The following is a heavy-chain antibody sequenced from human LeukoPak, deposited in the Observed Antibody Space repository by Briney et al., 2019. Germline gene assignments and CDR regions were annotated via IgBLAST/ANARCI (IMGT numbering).Heavy chain of an antibody. Sequence: GGSLRLSCAASGFTFSSYAMSWVRQAPGKGLEWVANIKHDGSEKYYVDSVKGRFTISRDNAKKSLYLQMNSLRAEDTAVYYCATRAGYFDYWGQGTLVTVSS. D-gene: IGHD6-19*01. CDR1: GFTFSSYA. J-gene: IGHJ4*02. CDR3: ATRAGYFDY. CDR2: IKHDGSEK. V-gene: IGHV3-7*01.